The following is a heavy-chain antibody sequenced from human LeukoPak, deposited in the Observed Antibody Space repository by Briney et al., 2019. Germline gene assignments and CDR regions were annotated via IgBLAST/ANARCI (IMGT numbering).Heavy chain of an antibody. D-gene: IGHD2-15*01. CDR3: AKSGVVAAYFNWFDP. CDR1: GFTFDDYA. J-gene: IGHJ5*02. V-gene: IGHV3-9*01. Sequence: GGSLRLSCAASGFTFDDYAMHWVRQAPGKGLEWVSGISWNSGSIGYADSVKGRFTISRDNAKNSLYLQMNSLRAEDTALYYCAKSGVVAAYFNWFDPRGQGTLVTVSS. CDR2: ISWNSGSI.